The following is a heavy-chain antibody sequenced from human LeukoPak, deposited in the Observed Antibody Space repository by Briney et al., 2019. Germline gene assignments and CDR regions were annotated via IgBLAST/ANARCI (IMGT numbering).Heavy chain of an antibody. D-gene: IGHD3-9*01. V-gene: IGHV3-49*03. CDR1: GFTFGDYA. CDR3: TRSGPPSQLRYFDWFPSPTDY. J-gene: IGHJ4*02. CDR2: IRSKAYGGTT. Sequence: GGSLRLSCTASGFTFGDYAMSWFRQAPGKGLEWVGFIRSKAYGGTTEYAASVKGRFTISRDDSKSIAYLQMNSLKTEDTAVYYCTRSGPPSQLRYFDWFPSPTDYWGQGTRVTVSS.